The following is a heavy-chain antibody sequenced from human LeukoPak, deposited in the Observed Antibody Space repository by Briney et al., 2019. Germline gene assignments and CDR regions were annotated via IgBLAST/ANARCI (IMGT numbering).Heavy chain of an antibody. CDR2: MSPDGNGK. Sequence: GGSQRLSCAITEFTFTNYWKNWVRQASGKGLEWVANMSPDGNGKKYVDSVKGRFTISTDNAKKTLYLQMNSLRVEDTAIYYCLGYGNDNPWGQGALVTVSS. D-gene: IGHD5-12*01. CDR3: LGYGNDNP. J-gene: IGHJ4*02. CDR1: EFTFTNYW. V-gene: IGHV3-7*03.